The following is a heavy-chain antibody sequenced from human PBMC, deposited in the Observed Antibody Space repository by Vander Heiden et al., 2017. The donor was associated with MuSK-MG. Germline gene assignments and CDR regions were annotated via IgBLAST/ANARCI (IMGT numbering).Heavy chain of an antibody. CDR2: IGNSGGTT. J-gene: IGHJ4*02. CDR3: AKVSIFGVVITTPFDW. Sequence: EVQLLESGGALVQPGGSLRLSCAAPGFTFSSYAMSWVRQAPGKGLEWVSAIGNSGGTTYDADSVKGRFTISRDNSKNTLYLQMNSLRAEDTAVYYCAKVSIFGVVITTPFDWWGQGTLVTVSS. D-gene: IGHD3-3*01. V-gene: IGHV3-23*01. CDR1: GFTFSSYA.